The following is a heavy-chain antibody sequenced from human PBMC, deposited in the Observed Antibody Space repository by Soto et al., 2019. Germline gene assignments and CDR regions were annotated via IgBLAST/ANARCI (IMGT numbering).Heavy chain of an antibody. CDR1: GGTFSSYA. V-gene: IGHV1-69*06. J-gene: IGHJ5*02. Sequence: QVQLVQSGAEVKKPGSSVKVSCKASGGTFSSYAISWVRQAPGQGLEWMGGIIPIFGTANYAQKFQGRVTITADKSTSTAYMELSSLRSEDTAVYYCARVRRIDCTNGVCYHGKNWFDPWGQVTLVTVSS. CDR3: ARVRRIDCTNGVCYHGKNWFDP. CDR2: IIPIFGTA. D-gene: IGHD2-8*01.